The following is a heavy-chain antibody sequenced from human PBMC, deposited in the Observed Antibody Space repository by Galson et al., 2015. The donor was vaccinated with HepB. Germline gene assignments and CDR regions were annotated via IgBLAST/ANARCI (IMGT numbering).Heavy chain of an antibody. CDR2: IWYDGGIK. D-gene: IGHD3-10*01. CDR3: ARLSIAGGFES. CDR1: GFTFSSYN. Sequence: LRLSCATSGFTFSSYNMHWVRQAPGKGLEWVAVIWYDGGIKYYRDSVRGRFTISRDNNKNTLYLQMNSLRVEDAAVYYCARLSIAGGFESWGQGTLVTVSS. V-gene: IGHV3-33*01. J-gene: IGHJ4*02.